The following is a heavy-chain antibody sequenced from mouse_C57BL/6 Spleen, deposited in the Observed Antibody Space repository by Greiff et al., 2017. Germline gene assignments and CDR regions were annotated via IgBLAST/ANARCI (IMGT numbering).Heavy chain of an antibody. CDR1: GYTFTSYW. Sequence: QVQLQQPGAELVKPGASVKMSCKASGYTFTSYWITWVKQRPGQGLEWIGDIYPGSGSTNYNEKFKSKATLTVDTSSSTAYMQLSSLTSEDSAVYYCARGLLRKGYFDVWGTGTTVTVSS. J-gene: IGHJ1*03. D-gene: IGHD1-1*01. CDR3: ARGLLRKGYFDV. V-gene: IGHV1-55*01. CDR2: IYPGSGST.